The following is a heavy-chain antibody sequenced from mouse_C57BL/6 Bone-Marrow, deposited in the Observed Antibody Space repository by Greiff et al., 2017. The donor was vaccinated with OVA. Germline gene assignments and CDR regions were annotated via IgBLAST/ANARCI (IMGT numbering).Heavy chain of an antibody. CDR3: RAPYDYDDWYFDV. CDR1: GFTFSDAW. CDR2: IRNKANNHAT. J-gene: IGHJ1*03. Sequence: DVKLVESGGGLVQPGGSMKLSCAASGFTFSDAWMDWVRQSPEKGLEWVAEIRNKANNHATYYAESVKGRFTISRDDSKSSVYLQMNSLRAEDTGIYYCRAPYDYDDWYFDVWGTGTTVTVSS. D-gene: IGHD2-4*01. V-gene: IGHV6-6*01.